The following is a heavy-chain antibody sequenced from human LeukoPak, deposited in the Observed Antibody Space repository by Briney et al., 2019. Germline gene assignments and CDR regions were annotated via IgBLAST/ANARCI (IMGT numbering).Heavy chain of an antibody. J-gene: IGHJ4*02. D-gene: IGHD3-9*01. CDR2: IYTSGST. V-gene: IGHV4-4*07. CDR1: GGSISSYY. CDR3: AGEHYDILTGYYMGRGFDY. Sequence: SETLSLTCTVSGGSISSYYWSWIRQPAGKGLEWIGRIYTSGSTNYNPSLKSRVTMSVDTSKNQFSLKLSSVTAADTAVYYCAGEHYDILTGYYMGRGFDYWGQGTLVTVSS.